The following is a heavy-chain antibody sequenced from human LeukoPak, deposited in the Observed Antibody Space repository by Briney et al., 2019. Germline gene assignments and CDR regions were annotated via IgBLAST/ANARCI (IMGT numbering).Heavy chain of an antibody. CDR3: ARVHCSGGSCHPPSDFDY. V-gene: IGHV3-48*01. D-gene: IGHD2-15*01. Sequence: GGSLRLSCVASGFTFSSYSMNWVRQAPGKGLEWVSYITSSRSIIYYADSVKGRFTISRDNAKNSLYLQMSSLRAEDTAVYYCARVHCSGGSCHPPSDFDYWGQGTLVTVSS. CDR2: ITSSRSII. J-gene: IGHJ4*02. CDR1: GFTFSSYS.